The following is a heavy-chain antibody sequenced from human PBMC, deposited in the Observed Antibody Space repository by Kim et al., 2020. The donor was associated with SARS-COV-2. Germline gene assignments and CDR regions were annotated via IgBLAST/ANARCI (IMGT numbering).Heavy chain of an antibody. J-gene: IGHJ6*02. Sequence: SETLSLTCTVSGVSISSYYWSWIRQPPGKGLEWIGAIYYSGTTSYTPSLKSRVTISGDTSKNQFSLKLSSVTAADTAVYYCARVPEVLLWVGEYYYYTMDVWGQGTTVTVSS. D-gene: IGHD3-10*01. CDR3: ARVPEVLLWVGEYYYYTMDV. V-gene: IGHV4-59*13. CDR1: GVSISSYY. CDR2: IYYSGTT.